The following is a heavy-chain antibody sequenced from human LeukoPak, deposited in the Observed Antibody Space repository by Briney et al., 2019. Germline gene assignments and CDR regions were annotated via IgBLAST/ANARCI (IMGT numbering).Heavy chain of an antibody. CDR3: ARHVSLTMTTWAVNWLDP. D-gene: IGHD4-17*01. V-gene: IGHV4-39*01. CDR2: SYYSGTT. Sequence: PSETLSLTCTVSGDSISSSSHYWGWIRQTPGKGLQWIGSSYYSGTTYYNPSLNSRVTISADTSKNQFSLKLTSVTAADTAVYFCARHVSLTMTTWAVNWLDPWGQGTLVTVSS. J-gene: IGHJ5*02. CDR1: GDSISSSSHY.